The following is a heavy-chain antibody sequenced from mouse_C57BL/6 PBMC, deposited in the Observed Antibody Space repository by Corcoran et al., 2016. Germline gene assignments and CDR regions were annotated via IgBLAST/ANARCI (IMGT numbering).Heavy chain of an antibody. CDR3: ARFITTVVFDY. CDR2: IYPGDGDT. J-gene: IGHJ2*01. V-gene: IGHV1-80*01. D-gene: IGHD1-1*01. Sequence: QVQLKQSGAELVKHGASEKISCKASGYAFSSYWMNWVKQRPGKGLEWIGQIYPGDGDTNYNGKFKGKATLTADKSSSTAYMQLSSLTSEDSAVYFCARFITTVVFDYWGQGTTLTVSS. CDR1: GYAFSSYW.